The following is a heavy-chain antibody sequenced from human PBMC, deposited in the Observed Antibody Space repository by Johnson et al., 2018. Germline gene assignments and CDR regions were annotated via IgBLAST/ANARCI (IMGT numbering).Heavy chain of an antibody. CDR1: GFSVTRYY. Sequence: VQLVQSGGGLVQSGGSLRLSCEASGFSVTRYYISWVRQPPGKGLECVSVLYTGGGTHYADPVKGRFTISRDNSKNTVYLQMNSLRPEDTAVYFCARNIREVGFAYYMDVWGKGTTVTVSS. CDR3: ARNIREVGFAYYMDV. J-gene: IGHJ6*03. CDR2: LYTGGGT. D-gene: IGHD2/OR15-2a*01. V-gene: IGHV3-66*02.